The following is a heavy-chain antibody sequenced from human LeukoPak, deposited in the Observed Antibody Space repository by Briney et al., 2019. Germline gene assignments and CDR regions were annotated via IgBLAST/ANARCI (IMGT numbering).Heavy chain of an antibody. D-gene: IGHD1-26*01. CDR1: GFTVGATD. Sequence: GGSLRLSCVASGFTVGATDMYWVRRAPGKRLEWVAVLKHDDEIHYMDSVRGRFTISRDNSKNTLLLDMDGLRPEDTATYYCTKIGPVSGTIDYWGQGTLVTVSS. J-gene: IGHJ4*02. CDR2: LKHDDEI. CDR3: TKIGPVSGTIDY. V-gene: IGHV3-30*18.